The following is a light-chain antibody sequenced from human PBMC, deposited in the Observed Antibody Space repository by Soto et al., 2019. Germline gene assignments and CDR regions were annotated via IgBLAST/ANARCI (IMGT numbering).Light chain of an antibody. CDR1: QNISSY. CDR3: QQIYSTPLT. CDR2: AAS. J-gene: IGKJ4*01. V-gene: IGKV1-39*01. Sequence: DIQMTQSPSSLSASVGDRVTITCRASQNISSYLNWYQQKPGRAPKLLIYAASSLQSGVPSRFSGSGSGTDFTLTISSLQPEDFATYHCQQIYSTPLTFGRGTKVDIK.